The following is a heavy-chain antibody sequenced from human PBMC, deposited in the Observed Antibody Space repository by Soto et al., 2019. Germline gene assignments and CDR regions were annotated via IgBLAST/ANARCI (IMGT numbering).Heavy chain of an antibody. V-gene: IGHV3-74*01. CDR3: ARRGAVAGLHY. D-gene: IGHD6-19*01. Sequence: VQLVESGGGLVQPGGSLRVSCAASGFTFSSYWMHWVRQAPGKGLVWVSRINSDGSSTSCADSVKGRFTISRDNAKNTLYLQMNSLRAEDTAIYYCARRGAVAGLHYWGQGTLVTVSS. CDR2: INSDGSST. CDR1: GFTFSSYW. J-gene: IGHJ4*02.